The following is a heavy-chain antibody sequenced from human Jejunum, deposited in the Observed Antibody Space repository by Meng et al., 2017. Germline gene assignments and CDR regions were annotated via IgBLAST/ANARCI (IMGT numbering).Heavy chain of an antibody. J-gene: IGHJ5*02. CDR3: ARDPGLDR. V-gene: IGHV1-2*06. Sequence: QVQLVQSGAEVKEPGASVKVSCKASVYTFTASSLNWVRQAPGQGLEWMGRISPHSGGTDYAQNFQGRVTLTRDTSISTAYMQMSGLTSDDMAVYYCARDPGLDRWGRGTLVTVSS. CDR1: VYTFTASS. CDR2: ISPHSGGT.